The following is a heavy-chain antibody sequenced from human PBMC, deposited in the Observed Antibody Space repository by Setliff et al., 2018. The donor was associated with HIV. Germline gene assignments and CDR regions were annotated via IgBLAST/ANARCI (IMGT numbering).Heavy chain of an antibody. Sequence: GGSLRLSCAASGFTFSSYSMNWVRQAPGKGLEWVSVIYTGGTTYYADSVKGRFTISRDNSKNTLYLQMNSLRAEDTAVYYCARDGMSSHYYYGMDVWGQGTTVTVSS. J-gene: IGHJ6*02. V-gene: IGHV3-53*01. CDR2: IYTGGTT. CDR3: ARDGMSSHYYYGMDV. CDR1: GFTFSSYS. D-gene: IGHD6-6*01.